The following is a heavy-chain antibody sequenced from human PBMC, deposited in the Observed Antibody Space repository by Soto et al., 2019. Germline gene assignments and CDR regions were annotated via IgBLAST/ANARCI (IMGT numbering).Heavy chain of an antibody. J-gene: IGHJ4*02. CDR3: AKTHSGWYTPFDS. D-gene: IGHD6-19*01. CDR2: IGSGTTT. CDR1: GFTFSTYC. Sequence: PGGSLRLSCVASGFTFSTYCMDWVRQAPGKGLEWVSYIGSGTTTYYADSVKGRFTFSRDNSKNMLYLQMNSLRAEDTAVYYCAKTHSGWYTPFDSWGQGTLVTVSS. V-gene: IGHV3-23*01.